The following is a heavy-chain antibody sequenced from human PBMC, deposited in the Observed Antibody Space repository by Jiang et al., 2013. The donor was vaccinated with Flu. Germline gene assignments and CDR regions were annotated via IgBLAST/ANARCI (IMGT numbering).Heavy chain of an antibody. D-gene: IGHD1-7*01. Sequence: VQLLESGGGLVKPGGSLRLSCAASGFTFSNYWMNWVRQAPGKGLEWVSSISSYTSYIYYADSVKGRFTISRDNAENSLYLQMNSLRAEDTAVYYCARGRGVELLHLHDAFDIWGQGTMVTVSS. J-gene: IGHJ3*02. V-gene: IGHV3-21*01. CDR2: ISSYTSYI. CDR3: ARGRGVELLHLHDAFDI. CDR1: GFTFSNYW.